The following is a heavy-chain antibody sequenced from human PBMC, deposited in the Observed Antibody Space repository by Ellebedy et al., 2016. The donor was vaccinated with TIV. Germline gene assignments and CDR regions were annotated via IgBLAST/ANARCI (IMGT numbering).Heavy chain of an antibody. CDR1: GFTFSSYA. CDR2: ISGSGGST. V-gene: IGHV3-23*01. CDR3: AKEAYYDILTGYFDY. J-gene: IGHJ4*02. Sequence: GESLKISCAASGFTFSSYAMSWVRQAPEKGLEWVSAISGSGGSTYYADSVKGRFTISRDNSKNTLYLQMNSLRAEDTAVYYCAKEAYYDILTGYFDYWGQGTLVTVSS. D-gene: IGHD3-9*01.